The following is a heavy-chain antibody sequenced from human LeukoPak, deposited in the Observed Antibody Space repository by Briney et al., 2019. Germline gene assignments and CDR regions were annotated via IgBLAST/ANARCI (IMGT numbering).Heavy chain of an antibody. D-gene: IGHD6-19*01. V-gene: IGHV3-64*01. CDR2: ISSNGGST. Sequence: PGGSLRLSCAASGFTFSSYAMHWVRQAPGKGLEYVSAISSNGGSTYYANSVKGRFTISRDNSKNTLYLQMGSLRAEDMAVYYCARDGSSSGWLDPGFFDYWGQGTLVTVSS. CDR1: GFTFSSYA. CDR3: ARDGSSSGWLDPGFFDY. J-gene: IGHJ4*02.